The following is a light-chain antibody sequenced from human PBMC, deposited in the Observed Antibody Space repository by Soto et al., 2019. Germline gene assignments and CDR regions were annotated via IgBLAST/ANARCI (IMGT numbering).Light chain of an antibody. CDR3: QQANSFPVT. V-gene: IGKV1-12*01. Sequence: DIELTQSPSSVSASIGDRGTITFRASQGVSSWLAWYQQKPGKAPKLXIYAASSLQSGVPSRFSGSGYGTDFNLTISSLQPEDFATYYCQQANSFPVTFGGGTKVDIK. CDR1: QGVSSW. CDR2: AAS. J-gene: IGKJ4*01.